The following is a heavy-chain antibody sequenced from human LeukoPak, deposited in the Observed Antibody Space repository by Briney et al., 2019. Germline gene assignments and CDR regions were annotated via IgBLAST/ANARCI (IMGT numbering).Heavy chain of an antibody. CDR3: ARDMLAVPSNWFDP. Sequence: ASLKDSPKPSLYSPLMSNIHSGPQTPGQGLEWMGLINPSGGGTSNAQKFQGRVTMTRDTSTSTLYMDLRSLRYEDTAVYFCARDMLAVPSNWFDPWGQGALVTVSS. V-gene: IGHV1-46*01. J-gene: IGHJ5*02. CDR1: LYSPLMSN. D-gene: IGHD2-8*01. CDR2: INPSGGGT.